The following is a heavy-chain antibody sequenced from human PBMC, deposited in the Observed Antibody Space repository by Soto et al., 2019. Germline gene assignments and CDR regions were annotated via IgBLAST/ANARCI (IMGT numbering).Heavy chain of an antibody. D-gene: IGHD6-6*01. CDR1: GFTFSSYA. CDR2: ITAKSGST. J-gene: IGHJ4*02. V-gene: IGHV3-23*01. CDR3: AKVQPSLTTRPDYCDH. Sequence: EVQLLESGGGLVQPGGSLRLSCAASGFTFSSYAMNWVRQAPGKGLEGVSSITAKSGSTYYADSVKGRFTISRDNSKNTLSLQMNSLRVEDTAVYYCAKVQPSLTTRPDYCDHWGQGTLVTVSS.